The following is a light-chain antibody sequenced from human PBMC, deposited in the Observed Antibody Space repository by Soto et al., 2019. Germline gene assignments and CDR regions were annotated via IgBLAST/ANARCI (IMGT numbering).Light chain of an antibody. CDR2: AAS. CDR3: QKYGSAFT. J-gene: IGKJ3*01. CDR1: QSISSNY. Sequence: EIVLTQSPGTLSLSPGERATLSCRASQSISSNYLAWYQHKPGQGPRLLIYAASSRATGIPDWFSGSGSGTDFTLTISRLEPEDFALYYCQKYGSAFTFGPGTKVDIK. V-gene: IGKV3-20*01.